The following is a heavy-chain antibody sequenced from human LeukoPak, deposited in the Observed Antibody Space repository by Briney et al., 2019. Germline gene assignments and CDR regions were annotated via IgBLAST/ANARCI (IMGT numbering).Heavy chain of an antibody. D-gene: IGHD4-17*01. V-gene: IGHV3-66*01. CDR3: ARDEYGAGKYY. J-gene: IGHJ4*02. Sequence: GGSLRLSCAASGFTVSSNYMSWVRQAPGKGLEWVSVIYSGGSTYYADSVKGRFTIFRDNSKNTLYLQMNSLRAEDTAVYYCARDEYGAGKYYWGQGTLVTVSS. CDR2: IYSGGST. CDR1: GFTVSSNY.